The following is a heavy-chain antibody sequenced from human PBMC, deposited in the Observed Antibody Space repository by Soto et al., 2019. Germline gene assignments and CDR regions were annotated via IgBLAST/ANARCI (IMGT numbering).Heavy chain of an antibody. CDR3: ARWEQPLVDY. CDR2: ISSDGNHK. D-gene: IGHD1-1*01. CDR1: GFSVSAYT. Sequence: QVQLVESGGGVVQPGRSLRLSCAASGFSVSAYTVHWVRQAPGKGLEWVAVISSDGNHKYYTDSVKGRFAISRETSTKAVFLQMSRLGPEDTAVYYFARWEQPLVDYWGQGTLVTVSS. J-gene: IGHJ4*02. V-gene: IGHV3-30*09.